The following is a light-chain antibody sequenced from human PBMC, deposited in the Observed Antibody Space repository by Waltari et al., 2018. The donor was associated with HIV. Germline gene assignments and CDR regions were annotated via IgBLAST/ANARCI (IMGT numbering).Light chain of an antibody. V-gene: IGKV3-15*01. CDR3: QQYNDWPGT. J-gene: IGKJ1*01. CDR2: GAS. Sequence: EIVMTQSPDTLSVSPGERATLSCRARQSISSDLAWYQHKPGQAPRLLIYGASNRATGIPARFSGSGSGTAFNLTISSLQFEDSGLYFCQQYNDWPGTFGHGTKVEI. CDR1: QSISSD.